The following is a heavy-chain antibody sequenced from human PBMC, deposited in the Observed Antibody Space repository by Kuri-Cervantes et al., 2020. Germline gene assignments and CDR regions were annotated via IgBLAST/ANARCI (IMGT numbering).Heavy chain of an antibody. V-gene: IGHV3-74*01. J-gene: IGHJ4*02. Sequence: GGSLRLSCAASGFTFSSYWHWVRQAPGKGLVWVSRINSDGSSTSYADSVKGRFTISRDNAKNTLYVQMNSLRAEDTAVYYCARGGAMVQVNDYWGQGTLVTVSS. CDR2: INSDGSST. CDR1: GFTFSSYW. CDR3: ARGGAMVQVNDY. D-gene: IGHD3-10*01.